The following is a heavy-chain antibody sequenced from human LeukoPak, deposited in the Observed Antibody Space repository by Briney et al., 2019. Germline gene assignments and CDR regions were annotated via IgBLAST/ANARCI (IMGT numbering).Heavy chain of an antibody. CDR2: ISSSGSTI. D-gene: IGHD3-10*01. CDR3: AKAPSRLWFGELSPFDY. V-gene: IGHV3-11*04. Sequence: GGSLRLSCAASGFTFSDYYMSWIRQAPGKGLEWVSYISSSGSTIYYADSVKGRFTISRDNSKNTLYLQMNSLRAEDTAVYYCAKAPSRLWFGELSPFDYWGQGTLVTVSS. CDR1: GFTFSDYY. J-gene: IGHJ4*02.